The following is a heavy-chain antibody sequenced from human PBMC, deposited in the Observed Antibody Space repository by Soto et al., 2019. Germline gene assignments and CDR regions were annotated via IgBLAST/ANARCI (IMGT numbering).Heavy chain of an antibody. CDR3: TSDTFGARDS. CDR1: GFAFSSEW. D-gene: IGHD2-15*01. J-gene: IGHJ4*02. CDR2: IDPYDTGI. Sequence: QPGGSLRLSCAASGFAFSSEWMHWVRQAPGKGLVWVSRIDPYDTGITYADSVKGRFTISRDNAKNTPYLQMNSLRAEDTAVYYCTSDTFGARDSWGQGTLVTVSS. V-gene: IGHV3-74*01.